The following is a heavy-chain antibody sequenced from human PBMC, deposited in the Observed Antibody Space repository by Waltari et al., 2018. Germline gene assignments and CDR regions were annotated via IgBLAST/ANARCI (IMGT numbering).Heavy chain of an antibody. V-gene: IGHV4-38-2*02. CDR3: AREPAGENDYGYSFDS. D-gene: IGHD4-17*01. CDR1: GYSISSGYY. CDR2: IYHSGST. J-gene: IGHJ5*01. Sequence: QVQLQASGPGLVQPSGPLSLTCAVSGYSISSGYYWCWIRRPPGKGLEWIGIIYHSGSTYYNPSLKSRVTISVDTSKNQFSLKLSSVTAADTAVYYCAREPAGENDYGYSFDSWGQGTLVTVSS.